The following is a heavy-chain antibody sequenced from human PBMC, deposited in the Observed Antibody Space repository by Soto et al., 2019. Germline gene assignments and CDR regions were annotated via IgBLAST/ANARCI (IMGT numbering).Heavy chain of an antibody. J-gene: IGHJ5*02. D-gene: IGHD1-1*01. CDR1: VGSFSGYY. Sequence: PSEPLSLPCAVYVGSFSGYYWSWLRQPPGKGLEWIGEINHSGSPNYNPSLKSRVTISVDTSKNQFSLKMTSVTAADTAVYYCATANWSHHYFDPWGQGTLVTVSS. V-gene: IGHV4-34*01. CDR2: INHSGSP. CDR3: ATANWSHHYFDP.